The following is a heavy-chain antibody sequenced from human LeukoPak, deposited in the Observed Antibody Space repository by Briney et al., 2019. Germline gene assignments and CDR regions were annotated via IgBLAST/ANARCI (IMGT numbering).Heavy chain of an antibody. D-gene: IGHD5-24*01. CDR3: ARDLRGLQASTITYLAFDI. Sequence: SKTLSLTCTVSGYSISSGYYWSWIRQTPGKGPELIGYVFHTGSTYYNPSLKGRVTISVDTSKNQFSLKLTSVTAADTAVYYCARDLRGLQASTITYLAFDIWGQGTMVTVSS. J-gene: IGHJ3*02. CDR2: VFHTGST. CDR1: GYSISSGYY. V-gene: IGHV4-38-2*02.